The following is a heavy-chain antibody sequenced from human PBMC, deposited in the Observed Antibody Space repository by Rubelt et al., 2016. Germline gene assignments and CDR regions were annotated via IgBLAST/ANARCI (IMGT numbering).Heavy chain of an antibody. J-gene: IGHJ3*02. CDR3: ARDQLALYAFDI. Sequence: QVQLVQSGAEVKKPGSSVKVSCKASGGTFSSYAISWVRPAPGQGLEWMGRTIPILGLANYAQKLQGRVTMTTEPSTSTAYMELRSLGSDETAVYFCARDQLALYAFDIWGQGTMVTVSS. CDR1: GGTFSSYA. V-gene: IGHV1-69*04. CDR2: TIPILGLA. D-gene: IGHD1-1*01.